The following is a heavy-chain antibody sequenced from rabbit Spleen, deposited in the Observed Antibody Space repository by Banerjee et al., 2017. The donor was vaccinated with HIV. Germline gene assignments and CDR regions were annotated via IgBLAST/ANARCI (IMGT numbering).Heavy chain of an antibody. Sequence: LEESGGGLVQPGGSLALTCKAARFDFSSGHWTCWVRQAPGKGLEWIGCISVGYSGRSGNTYYATWAKGRFTISDTSSTTVTLQMTSLTAADTATYFCMRNYVNAFDPWGPGTLVTVS. CDR3: MRNYVNAFDP. J-gene: IGHJ2*01. CDR1: RFDFSSGHW. V-gene: IGHV1S45*01. CDR2: ISVGYSGRSGNT. D-gene: IGHD1-1*01.